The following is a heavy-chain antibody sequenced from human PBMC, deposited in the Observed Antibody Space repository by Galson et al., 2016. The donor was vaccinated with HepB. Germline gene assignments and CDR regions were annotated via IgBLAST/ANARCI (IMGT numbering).Heavy chain of an antibody. CDR3: VTAMVILHYGMDV. CDR1: GYIFTDHY. J-gene: IGHJ6*02. D-gene: IGHD5-18*01. V-gene: IGHV1-2*02. CDR2: INPNTGGT. Sequence: SVKVSCKGSGYIFTDHYVHWVRQAPGQGLEWMGWINPNTGGTNFAQKFQGRVTMTRDTSITTAYMELRRLTSDDTAVYYCVTAMVILHYGMDVWGQGTTVTVSS.